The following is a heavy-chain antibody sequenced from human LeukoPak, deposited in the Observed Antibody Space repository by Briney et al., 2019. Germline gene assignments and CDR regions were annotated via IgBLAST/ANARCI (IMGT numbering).Heavy chain of an antibody. Sequence: SETLSLTCTVPGGSISSYYWSWIRQPPGKGLEWIGYIYYSGSTNYNPSLKSRVTISVDTSKNQFSLKLSSVTAADTAVYYCARTYYYDSSGYYYVYFDLWGRGTLVTVSS. CDR1: GGSISSYY. V-gene: IGHV4-59*01. J-gene: IGHJ2*01. D-gene: IGHD3-22*01. CDR2: IYYSGST. CDR3: ARTYYYDSSGYYYVYFDL.